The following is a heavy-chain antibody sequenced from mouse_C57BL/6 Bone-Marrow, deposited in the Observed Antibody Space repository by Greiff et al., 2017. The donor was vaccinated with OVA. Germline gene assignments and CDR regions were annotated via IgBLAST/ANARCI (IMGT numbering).Heavy chain of an antibody. V-gene: IGHV1-81*01. Sequence: VQLVESGAELARPGASVKLSCKASGYTFTSYGISWVKQRTGQGLEWIGEIYPRSGNTYYNEKFKGKATLTADKSSSTAYMELRSLTSEDSAVYFCARGYGYLYAMDYWGQGTSVTVSS. D-gene: IGHD2-2*01. CDR3: ARGYGYLYAMDY. CDR1: GYTFTSYG. J-gene: IGHJ4*01. CDR2: IYPRSGNT.